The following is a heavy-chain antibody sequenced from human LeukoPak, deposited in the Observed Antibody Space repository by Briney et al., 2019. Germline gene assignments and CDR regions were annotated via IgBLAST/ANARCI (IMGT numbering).Heavy chain of an antibody. Sequence: GGSLRLSCAASGFTFSSYAMTWVRQAPGKGLEWVSTISGSDDTTYYADSVKGRFTISRDNSKNTLFLQMNSLRAEDTAIYYCAKAPGYCSSTSCTRDYWGQGTLVTVSS. CDR2: ISGSDDTT. CDR3: AKAPGYCSSTSCTRDY. CDR1: GFTFSSYA. J-gene: IGHJ4*02. V-gene: IGHV3-23*01. D-gene: IGHD2-2*01.